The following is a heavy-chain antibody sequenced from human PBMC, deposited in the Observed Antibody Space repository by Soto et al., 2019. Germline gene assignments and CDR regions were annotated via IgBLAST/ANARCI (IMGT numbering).Heavy chain of an antibody. J-gene: IGHJ4*02. CDR3: ARDRVAAPWYYFDS. CDR2: IYHRGNT. CDR1: GDSVSNSNW. V-gene: IGHV4-4*02. D-gene: IGHD6-19*01. Sequence: QVQLQESGPGLVKPTGTLSLTCAVSGDSVSNSNWWSWVRQPPGKGLEWIGEIYHRGNTDYNPSLKTRVTISIDTSKNQFSLHLSSVTAADTAVYYCARDRVAAPWYYFDSWGQGILVTVSS.